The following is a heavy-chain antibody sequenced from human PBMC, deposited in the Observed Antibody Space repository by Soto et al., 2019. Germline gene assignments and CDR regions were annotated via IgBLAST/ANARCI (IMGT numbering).Heavy chain of an antibody. CDR2: LSGSGGNT. Sequence: EVQLLESGGGLVQPGGSLRLSCAASGFTFTSYAMSWVRQAPGKGLEWVSALSGSGGNTYYADSVKGRFTISRDNSKSTLYVQMNSLRADDTAVYYCATRPPCDQWGKGTLGTVSS. J-gene: IGHJ4*02. CDR1: GFTFTSYA. V-gene: IGHV3-23*01. CDR3: ATRPPCDQ.